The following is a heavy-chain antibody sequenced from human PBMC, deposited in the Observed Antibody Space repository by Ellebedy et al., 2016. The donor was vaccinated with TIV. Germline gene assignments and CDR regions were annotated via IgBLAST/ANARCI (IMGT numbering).Heavy chain of an antibody. Sequence: GESLKISCAASGFTFSTYPMNWVRQAPGKGLVWVSRINSDGSDTAYADSVRGRFTISRDNAKNTLYLQMNSLRAEDTAVYYCAAVQYWEAVFDMWGQGTMVTVSS. CDR2: INSDGSDT. CDR1: GFTFSTYP. CDR3: AAVQYWEAVFDM. D-gene: IGHD2-8*02. J-gene: IGHJ3*02. V-gene: IGHV3-74*01.